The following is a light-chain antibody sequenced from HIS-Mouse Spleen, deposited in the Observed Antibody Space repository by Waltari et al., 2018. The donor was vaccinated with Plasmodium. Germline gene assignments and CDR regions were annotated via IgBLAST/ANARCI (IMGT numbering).Light chain of an antibody. CDR3: QQYGSSPYT. Sequence: EIVLTQSTGTLSLSPGERATRTCRASQSVSSSYLAWYQQKPGQAPRLLIYGASSRATGIPDRFSGSGSGTDFTLTISRLEPEDFAVYYCQQYGSSPYTFGQGTKLEIK. CDR2: GAS. J-gene: IGKJ2*01. V-gene: IGKV3-20*01. CDR1: QSVSSSY.